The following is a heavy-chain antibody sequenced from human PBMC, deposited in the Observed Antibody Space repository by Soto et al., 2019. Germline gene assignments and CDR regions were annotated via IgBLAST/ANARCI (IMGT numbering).Heavy chain of an antibody. D-gene: IGHD3-10*01. Sequence: SETLSLTCTVSGGSISSYYWSWIRQPPGKGLEWIGYIYYSGSTNYNPSLKSRVTISVDTSKNQFSLKLSSVTAADTAVYYCARLGVDYGSGSYYRNYYMDVWGKGTTVTVSS. CDR2: IYYSGST. CDR3: ARLGVDYGSGSYYRNYYMDV. J-gene: IGHJ6*03. CDR1: GGSISSYY. V-gene: IGHV4-59*08.